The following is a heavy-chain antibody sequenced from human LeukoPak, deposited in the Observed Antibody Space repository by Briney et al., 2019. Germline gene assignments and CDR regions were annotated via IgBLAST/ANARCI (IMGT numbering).Heavy chain of an antibody. V-gene: IGHV4-4*09. CDR2: IYTSGST. J-gene: IGHJ5*02. CDR3: AMMTYSSGLFDP. CDR1: GGSISSYY. Sequence: SETLSLTCTVSGGSISSYYWSWIRQPPGKGLEWIGYIYTSGSTNYNPSSKNRVTISVTQSKTQFSLQLNSVDPAATAVYYCAMMTYSSGLFDPWGPGTLVTVSS. D-gene: IGHD6-19*01.